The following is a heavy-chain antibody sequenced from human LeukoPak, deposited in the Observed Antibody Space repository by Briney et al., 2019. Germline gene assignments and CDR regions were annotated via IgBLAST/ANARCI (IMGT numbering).Heavy chain of an antibody. D-gene: IGHD2-15*01. CDR1: GGSIRSSYYY. V-gene: IGHV4-39*07. J-gene: IGHJ6*02. Sequence: SETLSLTCTVSGGSIRSSYYYWGWIRQPPGKGLEWIGYIYHSGSTYYNPSLKSRVTISVDRSKNQFSLKLSSVTAADTAVYYCARAWGGGTYGMDVWGQGTTVTVSS. CDR2: IYHSGST. CDR3: ARAWGGGTYGMDV.